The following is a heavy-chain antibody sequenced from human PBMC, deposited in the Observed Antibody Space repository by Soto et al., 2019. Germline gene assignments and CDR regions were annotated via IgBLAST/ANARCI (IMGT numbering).Heavy chain of an antibody. V-gene: IGHV4-59*01. CDR3: ARSVAVPGAHIDY. CDR2: VYYTGST. CDR1: GGSISGSY. Sequence: PSETLSLTCSVSGGSISGSYWSWIRQSPGKGLEWLGYVYYTGSTNYSPSLRRRVSIPVDTSKNEFSLRLSSVTAADTAVYFCARSVAVPGAHIDYWGQGTQVTVSS. J-gene: IGHJ4*02. D-gene: IGHD6-19*01.